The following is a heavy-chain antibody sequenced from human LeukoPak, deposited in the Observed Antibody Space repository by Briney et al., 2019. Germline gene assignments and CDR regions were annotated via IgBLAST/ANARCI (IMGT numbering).Heavy chain of an antibody. CDR1: GGSISSYY. J-gene: IGHJ4*02. V-gene: IGHV4-59*08. D-gene: IGHD3-16*01. CDR2: IYYSGST. CDR3: AAGGFSYYIDY. Sequence: SETLSLTCTVSGGSISSYYWSWIRQPPGXXXEWIGYIYYSGSTNYNPSLKSRVTISVDTSKNQFSLKLSSVTAADTAVYYCAAGGFSYYIDYWGQGTLVTVSS.